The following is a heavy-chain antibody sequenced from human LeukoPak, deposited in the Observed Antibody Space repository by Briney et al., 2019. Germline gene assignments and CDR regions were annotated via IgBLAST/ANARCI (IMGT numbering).Heavy chain of an antibody. CDR3: ARAWYNWNEYPLDP. CDR1: GFTFSSYS. D-gene: IGHD1-20*01. Sequence: GGSLRLSRAASGFTFSSYSMNWVRQAPGKGLEWVSSISSSSSYIYYADSVKGRFTISRDNAKNSLYLQMTSLSAEDTAVYYCARAWYNWNEYPLDPWGQGTLVTVSS. J-gene: IGHJ5*02. V-gene: IGHV3-21*01. CDR2: ISSSSSYI.